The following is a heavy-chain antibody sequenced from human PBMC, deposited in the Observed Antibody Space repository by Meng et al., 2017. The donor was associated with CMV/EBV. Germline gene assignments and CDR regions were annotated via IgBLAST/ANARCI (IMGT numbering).Heavy chain of an antibody. V-gene: IGHV3-43D*03. CDR3: AKDVPAGNGMDV. J-gene: IGHJ6*02. Sequence: GESLKISCAASGFTFDDYGMSWVRQAPGKGLEWVSLISWDGGSTYYADSVKGRFTISRDNSKTSLYLQMNSLRAEDTALYYCAKDVPAGNGMDVWGQGTTVTVSS. CDR1: GFTFDDYG. CDR2: ISWDGGST. D-gene: IGHD2-2*01.